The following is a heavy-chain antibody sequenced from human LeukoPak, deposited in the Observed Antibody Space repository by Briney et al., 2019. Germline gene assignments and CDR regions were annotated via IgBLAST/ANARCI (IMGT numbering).Heavy chain of an antibody. D-gene: IGHD5-24*01. CDR2: ISSSGSTI. CDR1: GFTFSDYY. CDR3: ARELFRDGYGEGGAYYYYGMDV. Sequence: GGSLRLSCAASGFTFSDYYMSWIRQAPGKGLEWVSYISSSGSTIYYADSVKGRFTISRDNAKNSLYLQMNSLRAEDTAVYYCARELFRDGYGEGGAYYYYGMDVWGQGTTVTVSS. V-gene: IGHV3-11*01. J-gene: IGHJ6*02.